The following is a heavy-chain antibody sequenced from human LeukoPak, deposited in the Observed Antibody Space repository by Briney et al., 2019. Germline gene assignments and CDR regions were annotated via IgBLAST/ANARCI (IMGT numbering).Heavy chain of an antibody. CDR1: GYTFTGYY. D-gene: IGHD4-23*01. CDR3: ARDSARDYGGNSDDY. Sequence: ASVKVSCKASGYTFTGYYMHWVRQAPGQGLEWMGWINPNSGGTNYAQKFQGRVTMTRDTSISTAYMELSRLRSDDTAVYYCARDSARDYGGNSDDYWGQGTLVTVSS. CDR2: INPNSGGT. J-gene: IGHJ4*02. V-gene: IGHV1-2*02.